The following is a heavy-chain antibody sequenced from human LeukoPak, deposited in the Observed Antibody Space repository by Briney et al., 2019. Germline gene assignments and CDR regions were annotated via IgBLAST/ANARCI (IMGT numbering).Heavy chain of an antibody. J-gene: IGHJ4*02. D-gene: IGHD6-19*01. CDR1: GYTFTGYY. Sequence: ASVKVSCKASGYTFTGYYIHWVRQAPGQGLEWMGWINPNSGGTNYAQKFQGRVTMTRDTSISTAYMELSSLRSDDTALYYCARDPTDDSSGWFLFDYWGQGTLVTVSS. V-gene: IGHV1-2*02. CDR3: ARDPTDDSSGWFLFDY. CDR2: INPNSGGT.